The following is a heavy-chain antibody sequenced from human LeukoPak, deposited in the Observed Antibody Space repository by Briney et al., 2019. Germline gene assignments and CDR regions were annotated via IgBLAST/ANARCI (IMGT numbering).Heavy chain of an antibody. CDR2: ISSGRSYL. Sequence: GGSLRLSCAASGFTFSNYNMNWFIQAQGQGLESVSSISSGRSYLYYADSVKGRFTISRDNAKNSLYLKMNSLRAEDTAMYYCARGGGVVVSDAFDVWGQGTMVTVSS. D-gene: IGHD3-22*01. CDR3: ARGGGVVVSDAFDV. J-gene: IGHJ3*01. V-gene: IGHV3-21*01. CDR1: GFTFSNYN.